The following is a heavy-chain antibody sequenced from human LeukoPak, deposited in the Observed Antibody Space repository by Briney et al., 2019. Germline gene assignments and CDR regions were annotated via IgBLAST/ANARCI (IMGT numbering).Heavy chain of an antibody. D-gene: IGHD2-2*01. CDR3: ARQCCSSTSCYFSFGGAYEY. CDR1: GYSISTSHY. J-gene: IGHJ4*02. V-gene: IGHV4-38-2*01. CDR2: ISHSGST. Sequence: PSETLSLTCAVSGYSISTSHYWGWIRQAPGKGLEWIGSISHSGSTYYNPSLKSRISISVDTSKNQFSLQLSSVTAADTAVYYCARQCCSSTSCYFSFGGAYEYWGQGTLVTVSS.